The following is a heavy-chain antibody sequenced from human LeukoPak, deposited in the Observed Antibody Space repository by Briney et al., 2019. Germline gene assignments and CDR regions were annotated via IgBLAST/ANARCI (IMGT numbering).Heavy chain of an antibody. CDR3: ARGGDVYGSGPNWFDP. CDR1: GYTFISYY. V-gene: IGHV1-46*01. D-gene: IGHD3-10*01. CDR2: INPSGGST. J-gene: IGHJ5*02. Sequence: ASVKVSCKASGYTFISYYMHWVRQAPGQGLEWMGVINPSGGSTSYAQKFQGRVTMTRDTSTSTVYMELSSLRSEDTAVYYCARGGDVYGSGPNWFDPWGQGTLVTVSS.